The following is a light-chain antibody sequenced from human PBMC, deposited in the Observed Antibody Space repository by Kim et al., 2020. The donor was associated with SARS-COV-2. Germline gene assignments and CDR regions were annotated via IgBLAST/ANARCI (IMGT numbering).Light chain of an antibody. CDR3: QSYDSSLSGYV. V-gene: IGLV1-40*01. CDR1: SSNIGAGYD. Sequence: RVTISGTGSSSNIGAGYDVHWYQQLPGTAPKLLIYGNSNRPSGVPDRFSGSKSGTSASLAITGLQAEDEVDYYCQSYDSSLSGYVFGTGTKVTVL. J-gene: IGLJ1*01. CDR2: GNS.